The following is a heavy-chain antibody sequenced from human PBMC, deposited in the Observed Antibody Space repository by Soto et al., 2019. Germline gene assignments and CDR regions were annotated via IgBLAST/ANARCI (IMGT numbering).Heavy chain of an antibody. CDR2: IIPIFNSA. CDR3: AREVTVASYSFDF. V-gene: IGHV1-69*01. Sequence: QVQLVQSGAEVKRPGSSVKVSCKASGGTFNNYALSWVRQAPGQGLEWVGGIIPIFNSANYAQKFQGRVTITADDSTSTAYMELRSLIPDDTAVYYCAREVTVASYSFDFWGPGTLVTVSS. J-gene: IGHJ4*02. D-gene: IGHD5-12*01. CDR1: GGTFNNYA.